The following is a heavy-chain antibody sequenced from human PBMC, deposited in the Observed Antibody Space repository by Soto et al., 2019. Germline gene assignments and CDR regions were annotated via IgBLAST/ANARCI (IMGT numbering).Heavy chain of an antibody. CDR1: EYSCANYW. D-gene: IGHD3-10*01. J-gene: IGHJ4*02. Sequence: PGQPMQVSYSGAEYSCANYWSGWVRQMPGKGLEWMGIIYPGDSDTRYSPSFQGQVTISADKSISTAYLQWSSLKASDTAMYYCAREAYYYGSGSDYWGQGTLVTVSS. CDR2: IYPGDSDT. CDR3: AREAYYYGSGSDY. V-gene: IGHV5-51*01.